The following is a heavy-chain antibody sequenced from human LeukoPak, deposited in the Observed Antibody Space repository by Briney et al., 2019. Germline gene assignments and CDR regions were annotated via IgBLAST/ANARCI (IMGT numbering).Heavy chain of an antibody. CDR3: ARDLLTAAGPNWFDP. V-gene: IGHV3-11*01. Sequence: PGGSLRLSCAASGFTFSDYYMSWIRQAPGKGLEWVSYISSSGSTIYYADSVKGRFTISRDNAKNSLYLQMNSLRAEDTAVYYCARDLLTAAGPNWFDPWGQGTLVTVSS. CDR1: GFTFSDYY. CDR2: ISSSGSTI. D-gene: IGHD6-13*01. J-gene: IGHJ5*02.